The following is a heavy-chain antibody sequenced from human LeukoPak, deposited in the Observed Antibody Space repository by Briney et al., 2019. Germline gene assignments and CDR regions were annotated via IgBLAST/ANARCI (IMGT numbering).Heavy chain of an antibody. J-gene: IGHJ2*01. V-gene: IGHV5-51*01. D-gene: IGHD3-22*01. CDR3: ASNQCGYQRYFDL. Sequence: GESLKISCKGSGYAFTNYWIGWVRQMPGKGLEWMGIIYPGDSDTRYSPSFQGQVTISADKSISTAYLQWSSLKASDTAMYYCASNQCGYQRYFDLWGRGTLVTVSS. CDR2: IYPGDSDT. CDR1: GYAFTNYW.